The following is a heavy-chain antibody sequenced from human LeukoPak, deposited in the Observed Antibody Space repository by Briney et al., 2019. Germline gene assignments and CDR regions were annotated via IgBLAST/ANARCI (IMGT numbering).Heavy chain of an antibody. CDR3: ARVLSGRGSLYYYYYYMDV. J-gene: IGHJ6*03. CDR1: GFTVSRNY. Sequence: GGSLRLSCAASGFTVSRNYMSWVRQAPGKGLEWVSVPYSGGSTYYADSVKGRSTISRDNSKNTLYLQMNSLRAEDTAVYYCARVLSGRGSLYYYYYYMDVWGKGTTVTISS. D-gene: IGHD3-10*01. CDR2: PYSGGST. V-gene: IGHV3-53*01.